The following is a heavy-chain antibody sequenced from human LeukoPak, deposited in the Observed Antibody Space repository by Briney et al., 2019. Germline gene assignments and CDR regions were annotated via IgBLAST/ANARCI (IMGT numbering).Heavy chain of an antibody. CDR2: FDNSGST. D-gene: IGHD6-13*01. Sequence: SETLSLTCIVSGGSISSSSYNWGWIRQPPGKGLEWIGSFDNSGSTYYNPSLKSRVTISVDTSKDQFSLKLTSVTAADTAVYYCARPPGIAAAWFDPWGQGTLVTVSS. J-gene: IGHJ5*02. CDR1: GGSISSSSYN. V-gene: IGHV4-39*01. CDR3: ARPPGIAAAWFDP.